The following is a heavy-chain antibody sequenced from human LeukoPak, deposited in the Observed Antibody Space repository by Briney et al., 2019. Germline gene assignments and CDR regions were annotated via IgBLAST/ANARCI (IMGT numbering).Heavy chain of an antibody. CDR2: INPNSGGT. V-gene: IGHV1-2*02. CDR1: GYTFTGYY. CDR3: ARDVEMATIDGYYYGMDV. Sequence: ASVKVSCKASGYTFTGYYMHWVRQAPGQGLEWMGWINPNSGGTNYAQKFQGRVTMTRDTSISTAYMELSRLRSDDTAVYYCARDVEMATIDGYYYGMDVWGQGTTVTVSS. D-gene: IGHD5-24*01. J-gene: IGHJ6*02.